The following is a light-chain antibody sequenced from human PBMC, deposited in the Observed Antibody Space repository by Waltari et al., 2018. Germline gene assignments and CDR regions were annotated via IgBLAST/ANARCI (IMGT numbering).Light chain of an antibody. CDR1: NLERKS. CDR3: QVWDSDSDHPV. V-gene: IGLV3-21*04. CDR2: YDT. J-gene: IGLJ3*02. Sequence: SYVLTQRPSVSVATGNTATIAGGGNNLERKSVHWYQQKPGQTPVAVIYYDTERPSGISERFSGSNSGNTATLTISRVEAGDEADYYCQVWDSDSDHPVFGGGTKLTVL.